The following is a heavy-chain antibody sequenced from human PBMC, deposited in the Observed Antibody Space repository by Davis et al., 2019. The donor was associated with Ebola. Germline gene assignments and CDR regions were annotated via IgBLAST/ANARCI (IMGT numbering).Heavy chain of an antibody. V-gene: IGHV3-11*06. CDR3: ARDLPRVAARRRFDY. D-gene: IGHD6-6*01. J-gene: IGHJ4*02. CDR2: ISSSSSYT. Sequence: GESLKISCAASGFTFSDYYMSWIRQAPGKGLEWVSYISSSSSYTNYADSVKGRFTISRDNAKNSLYLQMNSLRAEDTAVYYCARDLPRVAARRRFDYWGQGTLVTVSS. CDR1: GFTFSDYY.